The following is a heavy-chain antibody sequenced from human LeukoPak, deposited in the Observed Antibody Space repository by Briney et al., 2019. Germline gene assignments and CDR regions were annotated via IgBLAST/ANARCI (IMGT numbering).Heavy chain of an antibody. CDR3: ATDRTIFGVFVDY. CDR2: FDPEDGET. D-gene: IGHD3-3*01. Sequence: ASVKVSCKVSGYTLAELSMHWVRQVPGKGLEWMGGFDPEDGETIYAQKFQGRVTMTEDTSTDTAYMELSSLRSEDTAVYYCATDRTIFGVFVDYWGQGTLGTVSS. V-gene: IGHV1-24*01. CDR1: GYTLAELS. J-gene: IGHJ4*02.